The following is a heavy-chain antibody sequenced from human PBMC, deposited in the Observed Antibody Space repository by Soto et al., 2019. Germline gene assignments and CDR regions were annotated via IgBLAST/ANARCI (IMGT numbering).Heavy chain of an antibody. D-gene: IGHD3-10*01. CDR2: IYYSGST. J-gene: IGHJ3*02. CDR3: ARAHGSGWGAFDI. CDR1: GASISSGGYY. Sequence: PSETLSLTCTVSGASISSGGYYWGWIRQHPGKGLEWIGYIYYSGSTYYNPSLKSRVAISVDTSKNQFSLKLSSVTAADTAVYYCARAHGSGWGAFDISGQGTMVTVSS. V-gene: IGHV4-31*03.